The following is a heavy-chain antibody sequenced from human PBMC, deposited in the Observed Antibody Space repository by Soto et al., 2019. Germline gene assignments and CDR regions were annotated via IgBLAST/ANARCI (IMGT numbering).Heavy chain of an antibody. Sequence: SETLSLTCTVSGGSISSSSYYWGWIRQPPEKGLEWIASISYSGSTYYNPTLKSRLIISVDTSKSQFSLNLSSVTAADTAVYYCARKKGYSYGPHYFDYWGQGTLVTVSS. J-gene: IGHJ4*02. D-gene: IGHD5-18*01. CDR2: ISYSGST. CDR1: GGSISSSSYY. V-gene: IGHV4-39*07. CDR3: ARKKGYSYGPHYFDY.